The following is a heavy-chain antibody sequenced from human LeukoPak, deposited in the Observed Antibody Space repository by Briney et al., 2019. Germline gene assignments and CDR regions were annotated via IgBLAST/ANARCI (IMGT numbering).Heavy chain of an antibody. J-gene: IGHJ5*01. CDR1: GDSVRSYY. Sequence: SEILSLTCTVSGDSVRSYYWSWIRQPPGQGLEWLGHINDRGSTNYNPSLQGRVTISIDTSENQFSLKVNSVTAADTAVYYCVRASHIGGAGFEDVWTSWDKG. D-gene: IGHD3-16*01. CDR3: VRASHIGGAGFEDVWTS. V-gene: IGHV4-59*02. CDR2: INDRGST.